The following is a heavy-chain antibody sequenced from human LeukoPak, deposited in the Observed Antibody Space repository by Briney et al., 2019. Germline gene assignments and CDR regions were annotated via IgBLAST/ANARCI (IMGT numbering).Heavy chain of an antibody. CDR1: GVSISSSSYY. Sequence: SETLSLTCTVSGVSISSSSYYWGWIRQPPGKGLEWIGSIYYSGSTYYNPSLKSRVTISVDTSKNQFSLKLSSVTAADTAVYYCARDSGSYYPADAFDIWGQGTMVTVSS. CDR2: IYYSGST. CDR3: ARDSGSYYPADAFDI. J-gene: IGHJ3*02. V-gene: IGHV4-39*07. D-gene: IGHD1-26*01.